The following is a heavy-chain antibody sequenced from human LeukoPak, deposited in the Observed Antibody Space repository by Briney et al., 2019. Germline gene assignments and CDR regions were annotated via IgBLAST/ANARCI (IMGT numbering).Heavy chain of an antibody. Sequence: GGSLRLSCVASGFTFNSYSMNWVRQAPGKGLEWVSYISSGSVTIYYADSVKGRFTISRDNSKNMLYLQMNSLRAEDTAVYYCARDNYGAGSYYLRGPLDAFDMWGQGTMVTVSS. CDR3: ARDNYGAGSYYLRGPLDAFDM. V-gene: IGHV3-48*01. CDR2: ISSGSVTI. D-gene: IGHD3-10*01. CDR1: GFTFNSYS. J-gene: IGHJ3*02.